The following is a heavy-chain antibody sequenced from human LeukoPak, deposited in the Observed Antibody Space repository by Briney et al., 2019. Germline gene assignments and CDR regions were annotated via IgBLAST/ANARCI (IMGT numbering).Heavy chain of an antibody. CDR1: GFTFSSYW. CDR2: IKQDGSEK. Sequence: GGSLRLSCAASGFTFSSYWMSWVRQAPGKGLEWVANIKQDGSEKYYVDSVKGRFTISRDNAKNSLYLQMNSLRVEDTAVYYCAVGRNCPTCYLPDYWGRGTQVTVFS. V-gene: IGHV3-7*01. CDR3: AVGRNCPTCYLPDY. D-gene: IGHD2-2*01. J-gene: IGHJ4*02.